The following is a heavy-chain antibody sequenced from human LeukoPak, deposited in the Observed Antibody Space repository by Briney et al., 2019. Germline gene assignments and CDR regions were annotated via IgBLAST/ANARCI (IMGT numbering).Heavy chain of an antibody. CDR1: GYTFTGYY. CDR3: ARASRYCSSTSCLYYFDY. CDR2: INPNSGGT. Sequence: ASVKVSCKASGYTFTGYYMHWVRQAPEQGLEWMGWINPNSGGTNYAQKFQGRVTMARDTSISTAYMELSRLRSDDTAVYYCARASRYCSSTSCLYYFDYWGQGTLVTVSS. D-gene: IGHD2-2*01. J-gene: IGHJ4*02. V-gene: IGHV1-2*02.